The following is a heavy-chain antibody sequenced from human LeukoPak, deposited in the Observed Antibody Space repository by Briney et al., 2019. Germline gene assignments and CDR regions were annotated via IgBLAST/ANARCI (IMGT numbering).Heavy chain of an antibody. J-gene: IGHJ3*02. V-gene: IGHV3-7*03. CDR1: GFTFSTYW. CDR3: AKGESFAFAT. D-gene: IGHD2-21*01. Sequence: PGGSLRLSCAASGFTFSTYWMNWVRQAPGKGLEWVANIKEDGSEKNYVDSMKGRLTISRDNAKNSLCLQMNSLRAEDTAVYYCAKGESFAFATWGQGTMVTVSS. CDR2: IKEDGSEK.